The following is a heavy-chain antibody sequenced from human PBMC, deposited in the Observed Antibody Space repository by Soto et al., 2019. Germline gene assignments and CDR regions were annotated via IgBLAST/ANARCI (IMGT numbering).Heavy chain of an antibody. CDR3: ARVVVATSKGYYVDY. CDR2: IYYSEST. J-gene: IGHJ4*02. V-gene: IGHV4-30-4*01. D-gene: IGHD5-12*01. CDR1: GGSISSGDYY. Sequence: SETLSLTCTVSGGSISSGDYYWSWIRQPPGKGLEWIGYIYYSESTYYNPSLKSRVTISVDTSKNQFSLKLSSVTAADTAVYYCARVVVATSKGYYVDYWGRGTLVTVCS.